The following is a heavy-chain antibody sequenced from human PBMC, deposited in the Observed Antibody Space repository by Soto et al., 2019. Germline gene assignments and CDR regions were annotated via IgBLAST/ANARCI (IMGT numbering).Heavy chain of an antibody. CDR1: GFTFSSYS. J-gene: IGHJ3*02. D-gene: IGHD4-4*01. CDR2: ISSSSTI. CDR3: ATPYSNYPQDAFDI. Sequence: PGGSLRLSCAASGFTFSSYSMNWVRQAPGKGLEWVSYISSSSTIYYAGSVKGRFTISRDNAKNSLYLQMNSLRAEDTAVYYCATPYSNYPQDAFDIWGQGTMVTVS. V-gene: IGHV3-48*01.